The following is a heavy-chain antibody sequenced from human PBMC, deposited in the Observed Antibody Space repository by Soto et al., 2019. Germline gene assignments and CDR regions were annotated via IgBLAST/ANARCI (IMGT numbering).Heavy chain of an antibody. V-gene: IGHV1-46*02. CDR3: ARVALGYDYADG. D-gene: IGHD6-13*01. CDR2: INPSGDGT. Sequence: DSVQVSCKAFGYTFNAFYMHWVRQAPGQGLEWMGVINPSGDGTSYAQKFQGRVTMTRDTSTSTVYMELSSLRSEDTAVYYCARVALGYDYADGWGKGTTVTVYS. CDR1: GYTFNAFY. J-gene: IGHJ6*03.